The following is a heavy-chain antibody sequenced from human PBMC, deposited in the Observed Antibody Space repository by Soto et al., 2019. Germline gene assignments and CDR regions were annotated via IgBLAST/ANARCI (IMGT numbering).Heavy chain of an antibody. J-gene: IGHJ4*02. V-gene: IGHV1-69*01. Sequence: QVQLVQSGAEVKKPGSSVKVSCKASGGTFSSYAISWVRQAPGQGLEWMGGIIPIFGTANYAQKFQGRVTITADESTSTDYMELSSLRSEDTAVYYCARQGYCSGGSCYSFDCWGQGTLVTVSS. CDR3: ARQGYCSGGSCYSFDC. CDR2: IIPIFGTA. D-gene: IGHD2-15*01. CDR1: GGTFSSYA.